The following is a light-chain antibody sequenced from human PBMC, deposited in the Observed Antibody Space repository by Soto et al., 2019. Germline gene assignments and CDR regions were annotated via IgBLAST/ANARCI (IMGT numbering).Light chain of an antibody. CDR3: QQYGSSPWT. Sequence: EIVMTQSPATLSVSPGEGATLSCRASQSVSSKLAWYQQKPGQAPRLLIYGASSRATGIPDRFSGSGSGTDFTLTISRLEPEDFAVYYCQQYGSSPWTFGQGPRWIS. CDR1: QSVSSK. CDR2: GAS. J-gene: IGKJ1*01. V-gene: IGKV3-20*01.